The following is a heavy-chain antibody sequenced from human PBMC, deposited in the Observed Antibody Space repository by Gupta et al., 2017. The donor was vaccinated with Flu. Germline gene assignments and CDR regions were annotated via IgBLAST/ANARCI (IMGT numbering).Heavy chain of an antibody. J-gene: IGHJ4*02. CDR2: IKSKTDGGTT. Sequence: EVQLVESGGGFVKPGGSLRLSCAASGFTFSNAWMSLVRQAPGKGREWVGRIKSKTDGGTTDYAAPVKGRFTISRDDSKNTLYLQMNSLKTEDTAVYYCTVPYYYDSSGYYYWASFDYWGQGTLVTVSS. CDR1: GFTFSNAW. D-gene: IGHD3-22*01. CDR3: TVPYYYDSSGYYYWASFDY. V-gene: IGHV3-15*01.